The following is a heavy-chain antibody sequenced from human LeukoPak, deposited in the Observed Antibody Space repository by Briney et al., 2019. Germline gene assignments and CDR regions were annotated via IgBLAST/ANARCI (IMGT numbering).Heavy chain of an antibody. J-gene: IGHJ4*02. V-gene: IGHV3-7*01. CDR3: ARDAGGGFDY. CDR2: IQENGRGK. Sequence: GGSLRLSCVASGFTFSRYWMVWVRQAPGKGLEWVASIQENGRGKYYLDSVKGRFSISKDNAKSSVSLQMNSLGVGDMAVYYCARDAGGGFDYWGQGTRVTASS. D-gene: IGHD2-8*02. CDR1: GFTFSRYW.